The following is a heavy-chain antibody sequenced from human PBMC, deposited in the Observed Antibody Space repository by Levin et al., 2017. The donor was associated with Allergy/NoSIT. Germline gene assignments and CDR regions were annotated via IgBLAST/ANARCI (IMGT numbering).Heavy chain of an antibody. CDR1: GFTVSTNY. Sequence: PGGSLRLSCAVSGFTVSTNYINWVRQAPGKGLEWVPVIFNDGRTYYADSVKGGFTISRDSCKNTMDLHMNSLRLEDTAVYYCAREAGYSGYDRAGGFDQLGQGTLVTVSS. D-gene: IGHD5-12*01. CDR3: AREAGYSGYDRAGGFDQ. V-gene: IGHV3-66*01. CDR2: IFNDGRT. J-gene: IGHJ4*02.